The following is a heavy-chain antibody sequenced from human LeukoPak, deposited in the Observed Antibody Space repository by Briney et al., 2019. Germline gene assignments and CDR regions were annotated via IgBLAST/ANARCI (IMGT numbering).Heavy chain of an antibody. V-gene: IGHV4-59*02. J-gene: IGHJ4*02. D-gene: IGHD5-18*01. CDR1: GASGNNYY. CDR3: ARGDGGSTCGYFFDY. Sequence: PSETLSLTCTVSGASGNNYYWGWIRQPPGKGPEYLGFIFYSGTTNYNPSFKSRVTISVDPSKNQFSLKLRSVTAADTAVYYCARGDGGSTCGYFFDYWGQGTLVTVSS. CDR2: IFYSGTT.